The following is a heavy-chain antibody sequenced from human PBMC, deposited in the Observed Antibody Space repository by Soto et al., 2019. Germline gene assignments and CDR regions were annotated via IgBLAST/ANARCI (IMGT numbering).Heavy chain of an antibody. Sequence: GWSLRLPCASSVFTFDDYAMHWVRQAPGKGLEWVSGISWNSGSIGYADSVKGRFTISRDNAKNSLYLQMNSLRSEDTALYYCAKDMGYDLSPLGYFDYWGQGTLVTVSS. CDR2: ISWNSGSI. CDR1: VFTFDDYA. V-gene: IGHV3-9*01. CDR3: AKDMGYDLSPLGYFDY. J-gene: IGHJ4*02. D-gene: IGHD5-12*01.